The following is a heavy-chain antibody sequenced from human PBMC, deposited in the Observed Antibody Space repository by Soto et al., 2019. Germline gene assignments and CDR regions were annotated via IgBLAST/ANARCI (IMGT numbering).Heavy chain of an antibody. CDR1: GFTFSDYG. CDR3: VSDQQWLLPVPINFDY. D-gene: IGHD6-19*01. CDR2: ISAFNGET. V-gene: IGHV1-18*01. Sequence: QIQLVQSGAEVKKPGASVKVSCKASGFTFSDYGFSWVRQAPGRGLEWMGWISAFNGETNYTQKSEGRVAMTTDAATTTAYMELRSLTVDDTAVYYCVSDQQWLLPVPINFDYWGQGTVVTVSS. J-gene: IGHJ4*02.